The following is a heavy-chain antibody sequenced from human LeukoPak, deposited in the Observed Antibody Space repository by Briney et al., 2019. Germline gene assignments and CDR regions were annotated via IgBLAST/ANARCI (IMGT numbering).Heavy chain of an antibody. J-gene: IGHJ4*02. CDR2: INHSGST. CDR3: ARAPADDSTPFDY. D-gene: IGHD3-22*01. V-gene: IGHV4-4*02. Sequence: SGTLSLTCAVSGGSIISGNWWSWVRQPPGKGLEWIGEINHSGSTNYNPSLKSRVTISVDTSKNQFSLKLSSVTAADTAVYYCARAPADDSTPFDYWGQGTLVTVSS. CDR1: GGSIISGNW.